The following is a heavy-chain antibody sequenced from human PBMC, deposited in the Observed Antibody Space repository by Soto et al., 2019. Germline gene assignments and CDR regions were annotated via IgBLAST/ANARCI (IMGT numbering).Heavy chain of an antibody. Sequence: SETLSLTCAVSGDSISRGYYWGWIWQPPGKGLEWIANIYHSGSTYYSPSLRGRLTISLDASRNEFSLKLRSVTAADTAVYYCARAPFLNYGGNSGYFDVWGRGTLVTVYS. J-gene: IGHJ2*01. CDR2: IYHSGST. D-gene: IGHD2-21*02. CDR1: GDSISRGYY. V-gene: IGHV4-38-2*01. CDR3: ARAPFLNYGGNSGYFDV.